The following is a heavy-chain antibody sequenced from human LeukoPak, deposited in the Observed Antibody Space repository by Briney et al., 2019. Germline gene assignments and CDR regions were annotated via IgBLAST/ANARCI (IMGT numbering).Heavy chain of an antibody. V-gene: IGHV3-30-3*01. Sequence: GGSLRLSCAASGFPFSRYWMTWVRQAPGKGLEWVAVISYDGSNKYYADSVKGRFTISRDNAKSSLYLQMNSLRAEDTSVYYCAALYCSSTSCNGDFDYWGQGTLVTVSS. J-gene: IGHJ4*02. CDR2: ISYDGSNK. D-gene: IGHD2-2*01. CDR3: AALYCSSTSCNGDFDY. CDR1: GFPFSRYW.